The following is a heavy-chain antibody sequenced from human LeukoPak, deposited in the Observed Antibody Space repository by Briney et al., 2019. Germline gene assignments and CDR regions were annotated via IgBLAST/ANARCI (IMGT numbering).Heavy chain of an antibody. D-gene: IGHD4-17*01. J-gene: IGHJ4*02. CDR1: GFTFSSYS. Sequence: GGSLRLSCAASGFTFSSYSMMWVRQAPGKGLEWVSYISSSSTTIHYADSVKGRFTISRDNSKNTLYLQMNSLRAEDTAVYYCAKDIGDYDEGDYWGQGTLVTVSS. CDR3: AKDIGDYDEGDY. V-gene: IGHV3-48*01. CDR2: ISSSSTTI.